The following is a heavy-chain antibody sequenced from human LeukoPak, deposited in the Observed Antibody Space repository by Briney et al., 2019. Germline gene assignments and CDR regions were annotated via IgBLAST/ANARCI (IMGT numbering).Heavy chain of an antibody. CDR3: ARILGYCSGGSCVKWFDP. D-gene: IGHD2-15*01. CDR2: ISAYNGNT. Sequence: ASVRVSCKASGYTFTSYGISWVRQAPGQGLEWMGWISAYNGNTNYAQKLQGRVTMTTDTSTSTAYMELRSLRSDDTAVYYCARILGYCSGGSCVKWFDPWGQGTLVTVSS. V-gene: IGHV1-18*01. CDR1: GYTFTSYG. J-gene: IGHJ5*02.